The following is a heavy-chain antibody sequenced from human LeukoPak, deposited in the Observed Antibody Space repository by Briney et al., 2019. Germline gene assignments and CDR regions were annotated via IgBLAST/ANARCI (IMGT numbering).Heavy chain of an antibody. D-gene: IGHD1-1*01. Sequence: SETLSLTCTVSGGSISSYFWSWIRQPAGKGLEWIGRIYATGITNYNPSLKSRVTMSVDTSKNQFSLKPNSVTAADTAVYYCARETTGTERHFDYWGQGTLVTVSS. J-gene: IGHJ4*02. CDR3: ARETTGTERHFDY. CDR1: GGSISSYF. CDR2: IYATGIT. V-gene: IGHV4-4*07.